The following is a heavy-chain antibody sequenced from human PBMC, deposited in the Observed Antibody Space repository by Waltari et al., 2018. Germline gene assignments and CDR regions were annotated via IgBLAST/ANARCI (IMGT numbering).Heavy chain of an antibody. CDR2: IYYSGST. CDR3: ARDRGVGDYYY. V-gene: IGHV4-39*07. Sequence: QLQLQESGPGLVKPSETLSLTCTVSGGSISSSSYYWGWIRQPPGKGLEWIGSIYYSGSTDDNPSLKSPDTIAVATSKNQVSLKLCSVTAADTAVYYCARDRGVGDYYYWGQGTLVTVSS. CDR1: GGSISSSSYY. J-gene: IGHJ4*02. D-gene: IGHD3-10*01.